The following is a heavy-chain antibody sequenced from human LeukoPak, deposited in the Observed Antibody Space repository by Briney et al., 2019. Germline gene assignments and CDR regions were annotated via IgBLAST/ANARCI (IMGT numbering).Heavy chain of an antibody. CDR3: AREANGIAVAGTFYY. V-gene: IGHV3-30-3*01. Sequence: SGGSLRLSCAASGFTFSSYATHWVRQAPGKGLEWVAVISYDGSNKYYADSVKGRFTISRDNSKNTLYLQMNSLRAEDTAVYYCAREANGIAVAGTFYYWGQGTLVTVSS. D-gene: IGHD6-19*01. CDR2: ISYDGSNK. CDR1: GFTFSSYA. J-gene: IGHJ4*02.